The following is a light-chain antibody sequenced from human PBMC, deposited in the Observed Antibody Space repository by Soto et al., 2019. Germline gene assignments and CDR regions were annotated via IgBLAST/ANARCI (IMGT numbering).Light chain of an antibody. J-gene: IGKJ1*01. CDR1: QSVSSK. V-gene: IGKV3-15*01. CDR2: GAS. CDR3: QQYGSSGT. Sequence: EIGITQSPATLSVSPGEGATLSCRASQSVSSKLAWYQQKPGQAPRLLIYGASTRATGIPARFSGSGSGTDFTLTISRLEPEDFAVYYCQQYGSSGTFGQGTKVDIK.